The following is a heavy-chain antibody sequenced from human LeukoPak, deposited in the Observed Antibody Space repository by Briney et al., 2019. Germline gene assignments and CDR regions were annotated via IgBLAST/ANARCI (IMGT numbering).Heavy chain of an antibody. CDR2: IIPIFGTA. Sequence: SVKVSCKASGGTFSSYAISWVRQAPGQGLEWMGRIIPIFGTANYAQKFQGRVTITTDESTSTAYMELSSLRSEDTAVYYCAREGQDYGDYVDYYYYMDVWSKGTTVTVSS. J-gene: IGHJ6*03. CDR1: GGTFSSYA. D-gene: IGHD4-17*01. V-gene: IGHV1-69*05. CDR3: AREGQDYGDYVDYYYYMDV.